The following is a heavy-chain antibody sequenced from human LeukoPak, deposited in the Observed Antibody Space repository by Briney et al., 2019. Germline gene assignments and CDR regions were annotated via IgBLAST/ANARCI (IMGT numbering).Heavy chain of an antibody. CDR3: VRVYCSRTSGRGNDAFDI. Sequence: GGSLRLSCSASGFTFSNYPIHWVRQAPGKGLEYVSSISRDGVSSYYADSARGRFTISRDNSKSTLYLEMSSLRAEDMAVYYCVRVYCSRTSGRGNDAFDIWGQGTRVTVSS. D-gene: IGHD2-2*01. CDR1: GFTFSNYP. V-gene: IGHV3-64D*09. CDR2: ISRDGVSS. J-gene: IGHJ3*02.